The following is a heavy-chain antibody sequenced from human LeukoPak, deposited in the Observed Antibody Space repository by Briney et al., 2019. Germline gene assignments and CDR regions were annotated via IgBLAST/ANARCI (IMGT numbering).Heavy chain of an antibody. V-gene: IGHV3-30-3*01. Sequence: GGSLRLSCAASGFTFSSYAMHWVRQAPGKGLEWVAVISYNGSNNYYADSVKGRFTISRDNSKNTLYLQMNSLRAEDTAVYYCAREGLGYCSSTSCRGAFDYWGQGTLVTVSS. CDR2: ISYNGSNN. CDR1: GFTFSSYA. D-gene: IGHD2-2*01. J-gene: IGHJ4*02. CDR3: AREGLGYCSSTSCRGAFDY.